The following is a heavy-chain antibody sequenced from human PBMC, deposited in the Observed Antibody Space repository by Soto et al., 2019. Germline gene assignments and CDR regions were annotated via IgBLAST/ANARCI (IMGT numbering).Heavy chain of an antibody. CDR2: INPSGGST. D-gene: IGHD2-8*01. J-gene: IGHJ4*02. V-gene: IGHV1-46*01. CDR1: GYTFTSYY. CDR3: ARPHNGCLSS. Sequence: QVQLVQSGAAVKKPGASVKVSCKASGYTFTSYYMHWVRQAPGQGLEWMGIINPSGGSTSYAQKFQGRVTLTRDTSTSSVYMELSSLRSENTAVYYGARPHNGCLSSWGQRTLVTVSA.